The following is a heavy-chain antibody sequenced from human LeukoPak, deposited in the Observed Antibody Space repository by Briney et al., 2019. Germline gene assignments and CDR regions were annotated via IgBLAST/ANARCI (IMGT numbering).Heavy chain of an antibody. V-gene: IGHV4-34*01. J-gene: IGHJ6*02. CDR2: INHSGSI. D-gene: IGHD3-22*01. Sequence: PSETLSLTCAVYGGSFSNYYWSWIRQSPGKGLDWIGEINHSGSINYNPSLKSRFTISVDTSKNQFSLKLSSVTAADTAVYYCARGIGYFDSSGYYHDYGMDVWGQGTTVTVSS. CDR1: GGSFSNYY. CDR3: ARGIGYFDSSGYYHDYGMDV.